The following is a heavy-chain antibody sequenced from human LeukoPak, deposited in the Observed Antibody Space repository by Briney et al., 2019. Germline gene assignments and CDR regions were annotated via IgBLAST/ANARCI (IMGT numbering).Heavy chain of an antibody. CDR1: GGSISSSSYF. D-gene: IGHD5-12*01. Sequence: SDTLSLTCTVSGGSISSSSYFWGWIRQPPGKGLEWVGSIYSSGSTYYNPSLKSRVTISVDTSKNQFSLKLSSVTAADTAVYYCARSGSGYLRYYFDYWGQGTLVTVSS. V-gene: IGHV4-39*07. J-gene: IGHJ4*02. CDR2: IYSSGST. CDR3: ARSGSGYLRYYFDY.